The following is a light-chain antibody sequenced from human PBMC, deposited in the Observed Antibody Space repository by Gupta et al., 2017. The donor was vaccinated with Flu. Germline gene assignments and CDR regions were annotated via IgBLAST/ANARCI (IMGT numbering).Light chain of an antibody. V-gene: IGKV3-11*01. CDR3: HQRSNWPKA. CDR1: QSVSSY. Sequence: EIVLTQSPATLSLSPGERATLSCRASQSVSSYLAWYQQKPGQAPRLLIYDASNRATGIPARFSGSGSGTDFTLTISSREPEDSAVYYCHQRSNWPKAFGQGTRLEIK. CDR2: DAS. J-gene: IGKJ5*01.